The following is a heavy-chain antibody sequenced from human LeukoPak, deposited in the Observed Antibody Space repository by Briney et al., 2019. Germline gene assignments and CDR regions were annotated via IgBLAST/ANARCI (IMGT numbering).Heavy chain of an antibody. CDR3: ARQGHSYGYWVFDY. CDR1: GFTFSSYA. J-gene: IGHJ4*02. D-gene: IGHD5-18*01. CDR2: ISGSGGGT. Sequence: GGSLRLSCAASGFTFSSYAMHWVRQAPGKGLEWVSAISGSGGGTYYADSVKGRFTISRDNSKNTLYLQMNSLRAEDTAVYYCARQGHSYGYWVFDYWGQGTLVTVSS. V-gene: IGHV3-23*01.